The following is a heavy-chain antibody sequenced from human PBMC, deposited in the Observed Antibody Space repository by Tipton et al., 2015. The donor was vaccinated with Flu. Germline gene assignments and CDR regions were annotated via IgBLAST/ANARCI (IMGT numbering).Heavy chain of an antibody. J-gene: IGHJ5*02. D-gene: IGHD4-11*01. V-gene: IGHV4-39*07. CDR1: GSSITSAGYY. CDR2: IYRTGNS. Sequence: TLSLTCTVSGSSITSAGYYWSWIRQPPGKGLEWIGNIYRTGNSYYNPSLKSRVTISVDASKNQFSLKLNSVTAADTAVYFCARRDYSNYVSEPKNWFDPWGPGTLVTVSS. CDR3: ARRDYSNYVSEPKNWFDP.